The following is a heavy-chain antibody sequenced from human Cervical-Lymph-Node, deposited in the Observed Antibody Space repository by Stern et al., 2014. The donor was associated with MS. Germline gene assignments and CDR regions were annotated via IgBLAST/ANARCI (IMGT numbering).Heavy chain of an antibody. CDR1: GFTFIDYY. D-gene: IGHD1-26*01. J-gene: IGHJ4*02. CDR3: ARTAGGASTWRVKLDY. CDR2: INPNRGDT. Sequence: VQLEESGAEVRKPGASVKVSCTASGFTFIDYYIHWVRPAPGQGLEWMGRINPNRGDTKYTQRFQDRVIMIRDTSITTVYLELTRLTSDDTAVYYCARTAGGASTWRVKLDYWGQGSLITVSS. V-gene: IGHV1-2*06.